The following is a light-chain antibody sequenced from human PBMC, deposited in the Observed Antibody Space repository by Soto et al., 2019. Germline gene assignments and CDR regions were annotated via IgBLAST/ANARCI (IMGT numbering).Light chain of an antibody. V-gene: IGKV1-5*03. CDR1: QSISDW. CDR2: DAS. Sequence: DIQLTQSPSTLSASIGDKVTITCRASQSISDWLAWYQQKPGKAPKFLIYDASTLENGVPSRFSRSGSGTEFTLTISSLQPDDFATYYCQQYNRYSIAFGGGTKVEIK. J-gene: IGKJ4*01. CDR3: QQYNRYSIA.